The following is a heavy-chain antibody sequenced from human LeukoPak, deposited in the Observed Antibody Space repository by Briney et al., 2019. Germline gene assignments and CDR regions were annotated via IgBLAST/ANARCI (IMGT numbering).Heavy chain of an antibody. V-gene: IGHV3-21*06. CDR2: VSTDSTFI. CDR1: GFIFSDYN. Sequence: GGSLRLSCSAFGFIFSDYNFHWVRQAPGKGLEWLASVSTDSTFIYYADSVKGRFTISRDNAKNSLYLQVNSLRAEDTAVFHCARDRLGTFDSWGQGVLVTVSS. CDR3: ARDRLGTFDS. J-gene: IGHJ4*02. D-gene: IGHD1-7*01.